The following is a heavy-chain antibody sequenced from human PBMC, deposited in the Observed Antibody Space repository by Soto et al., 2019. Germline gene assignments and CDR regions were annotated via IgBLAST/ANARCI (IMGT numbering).Heavy chain of an antibody. J-gene: IGHJ4*02. CDR2: IYYSGST. V-gene: IGHV4-61*01. CDR3: AREIVDSSGWYVDY. Sequence: QVQLQESGPGLVKPSETLSLTCTVSGGYVSSGSYYWSWIRQPPGKGLEWIGYIYYSGSTNYNPSLKSRVTLSVDTSKNQFSLKLSSVTAADTAAYYCAREIVDSSGWYVDYWGQGTLVTVSS. CDR1: GGYVSSGSYY. D-gene: IGHD6-19*01.